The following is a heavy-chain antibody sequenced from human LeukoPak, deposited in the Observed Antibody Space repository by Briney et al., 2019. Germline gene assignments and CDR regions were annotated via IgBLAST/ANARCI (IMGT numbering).Heavy chain of an antibody. CDR3: ARGRRFLESRYYYYMDV. D-gene: IGHD3-3*01. CDR2: IIPIFGTA. CDR1: GGTFSSYA. J-gene: IGHJ6*03. V-gene: IGHV1-69*05. Sequence: SVKVSCKASGGTFSSYAISWVRQAPGQGLEWMGGIIPIFGTANYAQKFQGRVTITTDESTSTAYMELSSLRSEDTAVYYCARGRRFLESRYYYYMDVWGKGTTVTVSS.